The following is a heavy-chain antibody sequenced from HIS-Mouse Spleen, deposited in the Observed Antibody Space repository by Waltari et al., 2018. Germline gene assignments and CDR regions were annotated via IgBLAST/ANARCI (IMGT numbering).Heavy chain of an antibody. Sequence: QVQLVQSGAEVKKPGASVKVSCKASGYNFTGYYMQWVRQAPGQGLEWMGWINPNSGGTNYAQKFQGRVTMTRDTSISTAYMELSRLRSDDTAVYYCARVGYSGSYYYGMDVWGQGTTVTVSS. CDR1: GYNFTGYY. J-gene: IGHJ6*02. CDR3: ARVGYSGSYYYGMDV. V-gene: IGHV1-2*02. D-gene: IGHD1-26*01. CDR2: INPNSGGT.